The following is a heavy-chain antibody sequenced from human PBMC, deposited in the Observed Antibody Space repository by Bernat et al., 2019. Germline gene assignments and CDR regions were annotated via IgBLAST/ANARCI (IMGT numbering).Heavy chain of an antibody. V-gene: IGHV3-30*18. CDR1: GFTFSSYG. Sequence: QVHLVESGGGVVQPGTSLRLSCAVSGFTFSSYGMHWVRQAPGKGLEWVAGTSYDEDDKYYADPVKGRFTISRDNSKKTLYLQMDSLRAEDTAVYFCAKERYYRGSGTYYPTDFDFWGQGTLVTVSS. J-gene: IGHJ4*02. CDR3: AKERYYRGSGTYYPTDFDF. CDR2: TSYDEDDK. D-gene: IGHD3-10*01.